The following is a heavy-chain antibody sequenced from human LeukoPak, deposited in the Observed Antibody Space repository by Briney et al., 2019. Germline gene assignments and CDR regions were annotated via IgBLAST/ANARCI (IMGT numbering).Heavy chain of an antibody. CDR1: GYTFTSYG. D-gene: IGHD1-26*01. J-gene: IGHJ3*02. CDR2: ISTYNGNT. V-gene: IGHV1-18*01. Sequence: ASVKVSCKASGYTFTSYGITWVRQAPGQGLEWMGWISTYNGNTNYAQKLQGRVIMTTYTSTNTAYMELRSLRSDDTAVYYCAVGKYSGSYMAPDDAFDIWGQGTVVTVSS. CDR3: AVGKYSGSYMAPDDAFDI.